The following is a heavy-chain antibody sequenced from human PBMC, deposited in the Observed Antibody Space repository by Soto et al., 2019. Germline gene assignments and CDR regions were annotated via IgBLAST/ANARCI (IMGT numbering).Heavy chain of an antibody. D-gene: IGHD3-16*01. CDR1: GGLFSSFA. V-gene: IGHV1-69*01. CDR3: ARGGGPYVWFNEF. CDR2: IIPVFGTT. J-gene: IGHJ4*02. Sequence: QGQLVQSGPEVKRPGSSVKVSCKDSGGLFSSFAISWVRQAPGQGLEWLGGIIPVFGTTNYAEKFQDRVTITADESTNTAYMELRSLTSGDTAMYYCARGGGPYVWFNEFWGQGTLVTVSS.